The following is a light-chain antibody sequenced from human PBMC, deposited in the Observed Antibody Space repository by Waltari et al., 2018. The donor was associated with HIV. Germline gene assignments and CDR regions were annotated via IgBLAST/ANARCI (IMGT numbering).Light chain of an antibody. J-gene: IGKJ4*01. CDR1: QSVLKSSTYSNY. CDR2: WAS. Sequence: DIVMTQSPDSVAVSLGERATINCRSSQSVLKSSTYSNYLAWYQQKPGQPPTLLFYWASTRESGVPDRFSASGSGTDFTLTISSLQAEDVAVYYCQQNYTTPLAFGGGTKVEIK. CDR3: QQNYTTPLA. V-gene: IGKV4-1*01.